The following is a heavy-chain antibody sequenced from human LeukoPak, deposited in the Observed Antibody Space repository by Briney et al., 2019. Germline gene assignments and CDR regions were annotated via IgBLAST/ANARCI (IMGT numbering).Heavy chain of an antibody. CDR1: GGTFSSYA. CDR2: MNPNSGNT. J-gene: IGHJ5*02. CDR3: ARARYCSSTSCYLFDP. D-gene: IGHD2-2*01. Sequence: ASVKVSCKASGGTFSSYAINWVRQATGQGLEWMGWMNPNSGNTGYAQKFQGRVTMTRNTSISTAYMELSSLRSEDTAVYYCARARYCSSTSCYLFDPWGQGTLVTVSS. V-gene: IGHV1-8*02.